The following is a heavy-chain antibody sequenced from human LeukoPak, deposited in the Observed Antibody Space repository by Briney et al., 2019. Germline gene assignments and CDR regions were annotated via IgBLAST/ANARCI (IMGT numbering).Heavy chain of an antibody. J-gene: IGHJ1*01. V-gene: IGHV1-2*02. CDR2: INPNTGGT. Sequence: ASVKVSCKASGYTFTSYGISWVRQAPGQGLEWMGWINPNTGGTNYAQKFQGRVTMTRDTSISTAYMDLTRLTSDDTAVYYCARGERYDSSGYYYFQHWGQGTLVTVSS. D-gene: IGHD3-22*01. CDR3: ARGERYDSSGYYYFQH. CDR1: GYTFTSYG.